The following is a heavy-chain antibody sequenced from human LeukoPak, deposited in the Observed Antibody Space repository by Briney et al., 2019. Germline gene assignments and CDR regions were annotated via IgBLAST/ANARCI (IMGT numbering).Heavy chain of an antibody. CDR3: ARVDTLYYDILTGP. CDR1: GYTFTGYA. D-gene: IGHD3-9*01. CDR2: INAGNGNT. Sequence: ASVKVSCKASGYTFTGYAMHWVRQAPGQRLEWMGWINAGNGNTKYSQKFQGRVTITRDTSASTAYMVLSSLRSEDTAVYYCARVDTLYYDILTGPWGQGTLVTVSS. V-gene: IGHV1-3*01. J-gene: IGHJ5*02.